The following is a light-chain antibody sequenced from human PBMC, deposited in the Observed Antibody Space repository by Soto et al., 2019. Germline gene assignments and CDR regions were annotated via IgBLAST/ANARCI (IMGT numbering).Light chain of an antibody. J-gene: IGLJ2*01. V-gene: IGLV1-40*01. CDR2: ANS. Sequence: QSVLTQPPSVSGAPGQRVTISCTGSSSNIGAGYGVHWYQQLPGTAPKLLIYANSNRPSGVPDRFSGSKSGTSASQAITGLQAEDEADYYCQSYDSSLSGSGVVFGGGTKLTVL. CDR1: SSNIGAGYG. CDR3: QSYDSSLSGSGVV.